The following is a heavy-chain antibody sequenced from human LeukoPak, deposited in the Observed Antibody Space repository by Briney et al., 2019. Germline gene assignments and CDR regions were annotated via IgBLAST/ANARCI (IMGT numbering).Heavy chain of an antibody. D-gene: IGHD3-3*01. Sequence: PSETLSLTCAVYGGSFSGYYWSWIRQPPGKGLEWIGEINHRGSTNYNPSLKSRVTISVDTSKNQFSLKLSSVTAADTAVYCCARVMIFGVVIPGIRFDPWGQGTLVTVSS. V-gene: IGHV4-34*01. CDR2: INHRGST. CDR3: ARVMIFGVVIPGIRFDP. CDR1: GGSFSGYY. J-gene: IGHJ5*02.